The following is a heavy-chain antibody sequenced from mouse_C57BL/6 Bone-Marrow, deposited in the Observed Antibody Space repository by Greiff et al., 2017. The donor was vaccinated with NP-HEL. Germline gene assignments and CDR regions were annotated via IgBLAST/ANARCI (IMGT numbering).Heavy chain of an antibody. V-gene: IGHV3-6*01. D-gene: IGHD2-4*01. Sequence: DVKLVESGPGLVKPSQSLSLTCSVTGYSITSGYYWNWIRQFPGNKLEWMGYISYDGSNNYNPSLKNRISITRDTSKNQFFLKLNSVTTEDTATYYGAMRAYDYDQAWFAYWGQGTLVTVSA. CDR1: GYSITSGYY. J-gene: IGHJ3*01. CDR3: AMRAYDYDQAWFAY. CDR2: ISYDGSN.